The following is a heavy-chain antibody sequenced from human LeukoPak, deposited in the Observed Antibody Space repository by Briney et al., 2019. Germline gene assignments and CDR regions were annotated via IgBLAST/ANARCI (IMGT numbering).Heavy chain of an antibody. D-gene: IGHD5-18*01. CDR2: IYYSGST. Sequence: PSETLSLTCTVSGGSISSSSYYWGWIRQAPGKGLEWIGSIYYSGSTYYNPSLKSRVTISVDTSKNQFSLKLSSVTAADTAVYYCARDSHGYSYGLVYWGQGTLVTVSS. CDR1: GGSISSSSYY. CDR3: ARDSHGYSYGLVY. J-gene: IGHJ4*02. V-gene: IGHV4-39*07.